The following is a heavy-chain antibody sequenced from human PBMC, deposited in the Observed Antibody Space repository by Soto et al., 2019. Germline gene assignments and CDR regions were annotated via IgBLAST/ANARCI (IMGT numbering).Heavy chain of an antibody. V-gene: IGHV3-15*01. CDR3: TTTHIVVVPAARGVDV. D-gene: IGHD2-2*01. Sequence: EVQLVESGGGLVKPGGSLRLSCAASGFTFSNAWMSWVRQAPGKGLEWVGRIKSKTDGGTTDYAAPVKGRFTISRDDSKNTLYLQMNSLKTEDTAVYYCTTTHIVVVPAARGVDVWGQGTTVTVSS. J-gene: IGHJ6*02. CDR1: GFTFSNAW. CDR2: IKSKTDGGTT.